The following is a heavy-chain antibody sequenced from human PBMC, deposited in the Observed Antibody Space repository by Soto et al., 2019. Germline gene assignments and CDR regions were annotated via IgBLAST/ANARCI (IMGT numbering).Heavy chain of an antibody. CDR2: IIPILGIA. J-gene: IGHJ3*02. V-gene: IGHV1-69*04. Sequence: ASVKVSCKASGGTFSSYTISWVRQAPGQGLEWMGRIIPILGIANYAQKFQGRVTITADKSTSTAYMELSSLRSEDTAVYYCARDRSELASDAFDIWGQGTMVTVSS. D-gene: IGHD1-1*01. CDR3: ARDRSELASDAFDI. CDR1: GGTFSSYT.